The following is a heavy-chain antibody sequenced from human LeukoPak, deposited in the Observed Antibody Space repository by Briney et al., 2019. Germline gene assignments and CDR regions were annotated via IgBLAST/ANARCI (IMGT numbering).Heavy chain of an antibody. CDR1: GGSFSGYY. V-gene: IGHV4-34*01. Sequence: PSETLSLTCAVYGGSFSGYYWSWIRQPPGKGLEWIGEINHSGSTYYNPSLKSRVTISVDTSKNQFSLKLSSVTAADTAVYYCARSPARFLEWLSPNWFDPWGQGTLVTVSS. D-gene: IGHD3-3*01. CDR2: INHSGST. CDR3: ARSPARFLEWLSPNWFDP. J-gene: IGHJ5*02.